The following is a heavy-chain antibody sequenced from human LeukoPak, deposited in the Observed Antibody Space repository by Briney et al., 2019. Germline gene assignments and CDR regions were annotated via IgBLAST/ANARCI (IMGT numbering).Heavy chain of an antibody. CDR1: GYTFTSYD. V-gene: IGHV1-8*01. J-gene: IGHJ6*03. CDR2: MNPNSGNT. D-gene: IGHD2-15*01. CDR3: ARGGAATVYYYYMDV. Sequence: GASVKVSCKASGYTFTSYDINWERQATGQGLEWMGWMNPNSGNTGYAQKFQGRVTMTRNTSISAAYMELSSLRSEDTAVYYCARGGAATVYYYYMDVWGKGTTVTVSS.